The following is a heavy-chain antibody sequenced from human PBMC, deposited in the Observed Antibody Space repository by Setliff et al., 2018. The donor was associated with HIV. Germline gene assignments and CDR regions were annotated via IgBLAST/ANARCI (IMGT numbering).Heavy chain of an antibody. D-gene: IGHD5-18*01. J-gene: IGHJ4*02. V-gene: IGHV3-23*01. Sequence: GGSLRLSCAASGFTFSSYDMTWVRQAPGKGLEWVSFISTSGGRTYYADSVKGRFTLSRDNSKHTLYLQMNSLGAEDTAVYYCAKVVGSGDSYVDTFDYWGQGTLVTVSS. CDR2: ISTSGGRT. CDR1: GFTFSSYD. CDR3: AKVVGSGDSYVDTFDY.